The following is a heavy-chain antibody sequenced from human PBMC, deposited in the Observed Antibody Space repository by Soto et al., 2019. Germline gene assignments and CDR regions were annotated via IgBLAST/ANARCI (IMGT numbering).Heavy chain of an antibody. Sequence: QVQLVESGGGVVQPGRSLRLSCAASGFTFSSYGMHWVRQAPGKGLEWVAVISYDGSNKYYADSVKGRFTISRDNSKNTLYLQMNSLRAEDPAVYYCAKESYSGPLDYWGQGTLVPVSS. CDR2: ISYDGSNK. V-gene: IGHV3-30*18. CDR3: AKESYSGPLDY. D-gene: IGHD2-15*01. J-gene: IGHJ4*02. CDR1: GFTFSSYG.